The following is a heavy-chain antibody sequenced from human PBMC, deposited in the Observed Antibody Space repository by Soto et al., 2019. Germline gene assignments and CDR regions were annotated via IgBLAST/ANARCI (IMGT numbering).Heavy chain of an antibody. CDR3: ARDWDSSGLFDP. V-gene: IGHV4-59*01. Sequence: PSETLSLTCFVSGASITTYYWSWIRQPPGKGLEWIGSISYSGSTKYNPSLESRVMISLDTSKNQFSLRLTSVTAEDTALYYCARDWDSSGLFDPWGQGALVTVSS. D-gene: IGHD3-10*01. CDR2: ISYSGST. CDR1: GASITTYY. J-gene: IGHJ5*02.